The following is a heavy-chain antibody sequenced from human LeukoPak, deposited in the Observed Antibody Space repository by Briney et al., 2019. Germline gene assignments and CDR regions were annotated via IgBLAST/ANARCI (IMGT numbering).Heavy chain of an antibody. CDR1: GFTFDDYA. J-gene: IGHJ4*02. CDR3: AKNKYTSRLLALAAYDY. D-gene: IGHD1/OR15-1a*01. Sequence: GRSLRLSCAASGFTFDDYAMHWVRQAPGKGLEWVSGISWNSGSIGYADSVKGRFTISRDNAKNSLYLQMNSLRAEDTALYYCAKNKYTSRLLALAAYDYWGQGTLVTVSS. CDR2: ISWNSGSI. V-gene: IGHV3-9*01.